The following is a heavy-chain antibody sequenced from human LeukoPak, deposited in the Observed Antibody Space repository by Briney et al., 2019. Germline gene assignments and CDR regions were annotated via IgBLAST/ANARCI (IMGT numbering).Heavy chain of an antibody. CDR1: GYTFIDYY. CDR2: INPNTLGT. J-gene: IGHJ4*02. V-gene: IGHV1-2*02. CDR3: ARARESGSYSLDS. D-gene: IGHD1-26*01. Sequence: ASVKVSCKTSGYTFIDYYMHWVRQAPGQGLEWMAWINPNTLGTSYAQNFQGRVTMTWDTSLSTAYMDLSRLRSDDTAVYFCARARESGSYSLDSWGQGTLVTVSS.